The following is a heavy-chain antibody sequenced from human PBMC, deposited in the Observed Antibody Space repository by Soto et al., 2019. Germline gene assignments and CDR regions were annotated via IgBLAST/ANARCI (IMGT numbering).Heavy chain of an antibody. CDR3: VRQEQTLSDWFSPDPRGWFGS. J-gene: IGHJ5*01. CDR1: GYIFSSYW. V-gene: IGHV5-51*01. D-gene: IGHD3-9*01. CDR2: IYAGDSDT. Sequence: GESLKISCKASGYIFSSYWIGWVRQVPGKGLEWMGIIYAGDSDTRYSPSFQGQVTISTDNSISTVYLQWSSLRASDTAIYYCVRQEQTLSDWFSPDPRGWFGSWGRGSLVTVAS.